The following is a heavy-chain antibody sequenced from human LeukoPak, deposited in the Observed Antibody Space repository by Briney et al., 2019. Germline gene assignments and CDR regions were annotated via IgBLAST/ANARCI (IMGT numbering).Heavy chain of an antibody. V-gene: IGHV3-21*01. J-gene: IGHJ3*02. D-gene: IGHD4-17*01. Sequence: PGGSLRLSCAASGFTFSSYSMNWVRQAPGKGLEWVSSISSSSSYIYYADSVKGRFTISRDNAKNSLYLQMNSLGAEDTAVYYCARDRGDYGDEDAFDIWGQGTMVTVSS. CDR2: ISSSSSYI. CDR1: GFTFSSYS. CDR3: ARDRGDYGDEDAFDI.